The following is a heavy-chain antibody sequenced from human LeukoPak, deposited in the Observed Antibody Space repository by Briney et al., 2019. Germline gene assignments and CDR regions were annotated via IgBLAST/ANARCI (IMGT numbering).Heavy chain of an antibody. CDR1: GLTFSISN. CDR2: ISPGSSTT. CDR3: ATGRIDF. J-gene: IGHJ4*02. V-gene: IGHV3-48*02. Sequence: GGSLRLSCAASGLTFSISNMTWVRQAPGKGLEWVSYISPGSSTTYYADSVKGRFTISRDNAKNSLYLQMNSLRDEDTAVYYCATGRIDFWGQGTRVTVSS.